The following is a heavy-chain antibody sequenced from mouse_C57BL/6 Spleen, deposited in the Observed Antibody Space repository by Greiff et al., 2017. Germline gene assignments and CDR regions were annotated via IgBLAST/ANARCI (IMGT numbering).Heavy chain of an antibody. CDR3: APGLRPPWFAY. Sequence: VQLQQSGAELARPGASVKLSCKASGYTFTSYGISWVKQRTGQGLEWIGEIYPRSGNTYYNEKFKGKATLTADKSSSTAYMELRSLTSEDAAVYFCAPGLRPPWFAYWGQGTLVTVSA. V-gene: IGHV1-81*01. D-gene: IGHD2-4*01. CDR1: GYTFTSYG. CDR2: IYPRSGNT. J-gene: IGHJ3*01.